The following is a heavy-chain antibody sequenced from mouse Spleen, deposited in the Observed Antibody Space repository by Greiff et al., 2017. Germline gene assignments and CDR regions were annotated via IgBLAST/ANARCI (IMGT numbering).Heavy chain of an antibody. V-gene: IGHV1-82*01. CDR3: ARDYYDGSKYWYFDV. CDR2: IYPGDGDT. CDR1: GYAFSSSW. D-gene: IGHD1-1*01. J-gene: IGHJ1*01. Sequence: VQLQQSGPELVKPGASVKISCKASGYAFSSSWMNWVKQRPGTGLEWIGRIYPGDGDTNYNGKFKGKATLTADKSSSTAYMQLSSLTSEDSAVYFCARDYYDGSKYWYFDVWGAGTTVTVSS.